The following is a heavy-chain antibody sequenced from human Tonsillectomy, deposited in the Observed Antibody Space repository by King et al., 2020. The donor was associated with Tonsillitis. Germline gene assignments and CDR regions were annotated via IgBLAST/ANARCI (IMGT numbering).Heavy chain of an antibody. J-gene: IGHJ4*02. V-gene: IGHV3-30*02. CDR2: IRYDGSNK. CDR3: AKRATTVTTEFDY. D-gene: IGHD4-17*01. CDR1: GFTFSSYG. Sequence: VQLVESGGGVVQPGGSLRLSCAASGFTFSSYGMHWVRQAPGKGLEWVAFIRYDGSNKYYADSVKGRFTISRDNSKNTLYLQMNSLRAEDTAVYYCAKRATTVTTEFDYWGQGTLVTVSS.